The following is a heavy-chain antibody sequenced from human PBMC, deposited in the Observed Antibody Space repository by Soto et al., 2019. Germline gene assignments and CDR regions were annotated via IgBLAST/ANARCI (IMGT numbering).Heavy chain of an antibody. J-gene: IGHJ3*02. CDR3: AVYSSSSNAFDI. V-gene: IGHV4-30-4*01. Sequence: SETLSLTCTVSGGSISSGDYYWSWIRQPPGKGPEWIGYIYYSGSTYYNPSLKSRVTISVDTSKNQFSLKLSSVTAADTAVYYCAVYSSSSNAFDIWGQGTMVTVSS. CDR2: IYYSGST. CDR1: GGSISSGDYY. D-gene: IGHD6-6*01.